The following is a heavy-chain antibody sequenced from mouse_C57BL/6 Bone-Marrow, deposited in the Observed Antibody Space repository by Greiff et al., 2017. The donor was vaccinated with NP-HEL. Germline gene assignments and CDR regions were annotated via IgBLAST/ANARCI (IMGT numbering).Heavy chain of an antibody. CDR2: IDPSDSYT. V-gene: IGHV1-50*01. CDR1: GYTFTSYW. Sequence: QVQLKQSGAELVKPGASVKLSCKASGYTFTSYWMQWVKQRPGQGLEWIGEIDPSDSYTNYNQKFKGKATLTVDTSSSTAYMQLSSLTSEDSAVYYCARSWDSFDYWGQGTTLTVSS. CDR3: ARSWDSFDY. J-gene: IGHJ2*01.